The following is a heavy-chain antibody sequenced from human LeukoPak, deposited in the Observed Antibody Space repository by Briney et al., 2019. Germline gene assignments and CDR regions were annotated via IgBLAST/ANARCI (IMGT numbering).Heavy chain of an antibody. CDR2: IQTSGST. J-gene: IGHJ3*02. CDR1: GGSISSYY. Sequence: SETLSLTCTVSGGSISSYYWSWIRQPAGKGLEWIGRIQTSGSTNYIPSLKSRVTISVDKSKNQFSLKLSSVTAADTAVYYCARGYYYDTRNAFDIWGQGTMVTVS. D-gene: IGHD3-22*01. V-gene: IGHV4-4*07. CDR3: ARGYYYDTRNAFDI.